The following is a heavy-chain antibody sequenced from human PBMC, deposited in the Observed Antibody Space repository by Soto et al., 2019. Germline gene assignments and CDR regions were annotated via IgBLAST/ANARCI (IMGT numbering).Heavy chain of an antibody. CDR3: AKDPRYCSSTSCYVDY. Sequence: PGGSLRLSCAASGFTFSSYAMSWVRQAPGKGLEWVSAISGSGGSTYYADSVKGRFTISRDNSKNTLYLQMNSLRAEDTAVYYCAKDPRYCSSTSCYVDYWGQGTLVTVSS. J-gene: IGHJ4*02. D-gene: IGHD2-2*01. CDR2: ISGSGGST. CDR1: GFTFSSYA. V-gene: IGHV3-23*01.